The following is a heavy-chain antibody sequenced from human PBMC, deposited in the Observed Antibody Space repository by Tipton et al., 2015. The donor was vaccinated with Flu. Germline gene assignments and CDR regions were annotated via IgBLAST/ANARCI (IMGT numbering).Heavy chain of an antibody. Sequence: TLSLTCTVSGASITIYYLTWIPQPPGRGLEWIGPIYYSGSTDYNPSLKSRVTISEDTPKNQFSLKLSSVTAADTAVYYCARGRGDGYNDDAFDIWGQGTMVTVSS. D-gene: IGHD5-24*01. CDR2: IYYSGST. CDR3: ARGRGDGYNDDAFDI. J-gene: IGHJ3*02. V-gene: IGHV4-59*01. CDR1: GASITIYY.